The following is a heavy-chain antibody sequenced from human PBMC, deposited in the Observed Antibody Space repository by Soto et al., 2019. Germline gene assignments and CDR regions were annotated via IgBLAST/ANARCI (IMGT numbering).Heavy chain of an antibody. V-gene: IGHV4-59*01. Sequence: NPSETLSLTCTVSGGSISSYYWSWIRQPPGKGLEWIGYIYYSGSTNYNPSLKSRVTISVDTSKNQFPLKLSSVTAADTAVYYCARTYYYDSSGLFDYWGQGTLVTVSS. CDR2: IYYSGST. D-gene: IGHD3-22*01. CDR1: GGSISSYY. J-gene: IGHJ4*02. CDR3: ARTYYYDSSGLFDY.